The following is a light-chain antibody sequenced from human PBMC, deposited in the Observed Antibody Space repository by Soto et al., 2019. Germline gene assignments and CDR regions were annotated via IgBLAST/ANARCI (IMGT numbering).Light chain of an antibody. CDR3: HQYNTWPT. V-gene: IGKV3-15*01. J-gene: IGKJ1*01. CDR1: QSVSSN. CDR2: GAS. Sequence: ILMTKSPVTFSVPPGERATLSCRASQSVSSNLAWYQQKPGQAPRLLIYGASTRATGIPARFSGSGSGTEFTLTSISLQSEDFAVYFWHQYNTWPTFGQGTKVDIK.